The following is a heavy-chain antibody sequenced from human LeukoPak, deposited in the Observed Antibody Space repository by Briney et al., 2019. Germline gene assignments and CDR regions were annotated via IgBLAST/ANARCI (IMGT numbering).Heavy chain of an antibody. J-gene: IGHJ4*02. V-gene: IGHV4-38-2*02. D-gene: IGHD6-13*01. Sequence: SETLSLTCTVSGCSIKSDYYWGWIRQPPGKGLEWIGEINHSGSTNYNPSLKSRVTISVDTSKNQFSLKLSSVTAADTAVYYCARGPGIAAAGTFDYWGQGTLVTVSS. CDR2: INHSGST. CDR1: GCSIKSDYY. CDR3: ARGPGIAAAGTFDY.